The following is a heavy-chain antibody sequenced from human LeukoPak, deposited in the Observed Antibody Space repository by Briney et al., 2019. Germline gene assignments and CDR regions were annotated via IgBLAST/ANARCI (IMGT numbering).Heavy chain of an antibody. CDR2: ISSYSSYI. CDR3: AKPVAGDRYFDY. Sequence: PGRSLRLSCAASGFTFSTYDMHWVRQAPGKGLEWVSSISSYSSYIYYADSVRGRFTISRDNAKNSLYLQMSSLRAADTAVYYCAKPVAGDRYFDYWGQGTLVTVSS. V-gene: IGHV3-21*01. J-gene: IGHJ4*02. D-gene: IGHD3-16*01. CDR1: GFTFSTYD.